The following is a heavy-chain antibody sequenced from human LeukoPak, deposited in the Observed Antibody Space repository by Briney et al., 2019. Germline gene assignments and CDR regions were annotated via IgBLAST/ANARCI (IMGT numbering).Heavy chain of an antibody. J-gene: IGHJ3*02. CDR1: GGSISSYY. CDR2: IYTSGST. D-gene: IGHD6-6*01. Sequence: SETLSLTCTVSGGSISSYYWSWIRQPAGKGLEWIGRIYTSGSTNYNPSLKSRVTMSVDTSKNQFSLNLKSVTAADTAIYYCAREGLAARRGAFDIWGQGTVVSVSS. V-gene: IGHV4-4*07. CDR3: AREGLAARRGAFDI.